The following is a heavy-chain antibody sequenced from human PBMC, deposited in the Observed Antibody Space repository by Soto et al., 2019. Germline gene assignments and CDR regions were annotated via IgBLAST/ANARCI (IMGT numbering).Heavy chain of an antibody. CDR3: ARGYDYDSGGYLFDY. J-gene: IGHJ4*02. CDR2: LYYSGTN. D-gene: IGHD3-22*01. Sequence: SETLSLTCSVSGGSVSSNIYYWTWIRQHQGKGPEWIGNLYYSGTNYYNPSLKGRVTISRDMSKNQFYLKLTSVSAADTAVYYCARGYDYDSGGYLFDYWGQGTLVTVSS. V-gene: IGHV4-31*03. CDR1: GGSVSSNIYY.